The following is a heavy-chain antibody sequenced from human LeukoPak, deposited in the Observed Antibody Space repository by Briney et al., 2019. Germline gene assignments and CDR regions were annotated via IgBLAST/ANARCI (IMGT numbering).Heavy chain of an antibody. V-gene: IGHV3-21*01. CDR3: ARRLYYDSSGYYNTAFDY. D-gene: IGHD3-22*01. Sequence: AGGSLRLSCAASGFTFSSYSMNWVRQAPGKGLEWVSSISSSSSYIYYADSVKGRFTISRDNAKNSLYLQMNSLRAEDTAVYYCARRLYYDSSGYYNTAFDYWGQGTLGTVSS. CDR1: GFTFSSYS. J-gene: IGHJ4*02. CDR2: ISSSSSYI.